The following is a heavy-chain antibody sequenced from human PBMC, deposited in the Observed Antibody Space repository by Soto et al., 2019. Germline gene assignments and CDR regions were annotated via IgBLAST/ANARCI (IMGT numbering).Heavy chain of an antibody. CDR1: GASIRGVDYF. V-gene: IGHV4-31*03. CDR2: IYASGSA. J-gene: IGHJ3*01. CDR3: AREGKDISTHGGWNAFDL. D-gene: IGHD2-15*01. Sequence: QVQLQEAGPGLVKPSQTLSLTCTVSGASIRGVDYFWTWIRQRPGKGLEWLGNIYASGSAYTNPSLKTRVGLSADTSQNQFALSLTSVTAADSAVYYCAREGKDISTHGGWNAFDLWGQGTEVSVFS.